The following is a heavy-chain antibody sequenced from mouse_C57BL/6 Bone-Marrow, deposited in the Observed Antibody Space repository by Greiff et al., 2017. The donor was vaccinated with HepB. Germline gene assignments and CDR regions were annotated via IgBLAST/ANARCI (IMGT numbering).Heavy chain of an antibody. D-gene: IGHD2-4*01. CDR3: AILYDYDGWFDY. J-gene: IGHJ3*01. CDR2: ISDGGSYT. Sequence: EVQLVESGGGLVKPGGSLKLSCAASGFTFSSYAMSWVRQTPEKRLEWVATISDGGSYTYYPDNVKGRFTISRDNAKNNLYLQMSHLKSEDTAMYYCAILYDYDGWFDYWGQGTLVTVSA. V-gene: IGHV5-4*01. CDR1: GFTFSSYA.